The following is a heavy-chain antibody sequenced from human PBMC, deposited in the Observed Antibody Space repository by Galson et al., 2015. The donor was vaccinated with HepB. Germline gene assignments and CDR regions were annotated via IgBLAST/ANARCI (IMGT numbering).Heavy chain of an antibody. CDR1: GFTFSSYW. V-gene: IGHV3-7*03. CDR3: AKDPHSGSYYPFDY. Sequence: SLRLSCAASGFTFSSYWMSWVRQAPGKGLEWVANIKQDGSEKYYVDSVKGRFTISRDNAKNSLYLQMNSLRAEDTAVYYCAKDPHSGSYYPFDYWGQGTLVTVSS. J-gene: IGHJ4*02. CDR2: IKQDGSEK. D-gene: IGHD1-26*01.